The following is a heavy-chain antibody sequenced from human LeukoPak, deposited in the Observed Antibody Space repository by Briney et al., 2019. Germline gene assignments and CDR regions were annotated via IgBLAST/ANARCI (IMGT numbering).Heavy chain of an antibody. CDR3: ARDLFIAAALGPIRDY. CDR2: ISSSSSYI. Sequence: PGGSLRLSCAGSGFTLRSYGMNWVRQAPGKGLEWVSSISSSSSYIYYADSVKGRFTISRDNAKNSLYLQMNSLRAEDTAVYYCARDLFIAAALGPIRDYWGQGTLVTVSS. CDR1: GFTLRSYG. J-gene: IGHJ4*02. D-gene: IGHD6-13*01. V-gene: IGHV3-21*01.